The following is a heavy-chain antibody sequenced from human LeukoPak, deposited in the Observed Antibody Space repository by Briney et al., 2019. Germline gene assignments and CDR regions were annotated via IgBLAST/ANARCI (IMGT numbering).Heavy chain of an antibody. CDR2: IYYSGST. V-gene: IGHV4-59*01. Sequence: SETLSLTCTVSGGSISSYYWSWIRQPPGKGLEWIGYIYYSGSTNYNPSLKSRVTISVDTSKNQFSLKLSSVTAADTAVYYCARSGPGTVYYYYYGMDVWGQGTTVTVSS. CDR1: GGSISSYY. CDR3: ARSGPGTVYYYYYGMDV. J-gene: IGHJ6*02. D-gene: IGHD3-10*01.